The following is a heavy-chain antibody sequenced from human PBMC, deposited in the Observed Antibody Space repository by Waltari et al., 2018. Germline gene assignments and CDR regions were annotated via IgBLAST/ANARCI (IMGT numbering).Heavy chain of an antibody. D-gene: IGHD6-13*01. CDR2: IIPSPGIA. CDR3: ARDLRNSSSWYNYCDY. Sequence: QVQLVQSGAEVKKPGASVKVSCKVSGYTLTELSMHWVRQAPGQGLEWMGGIIPSPGIADYAQKFQGRVTITADKSTSTAYRELSSLRSEDTAVYYCARDLRNSSSWYNYCDYWGQGTLVTVSS. V-gene: IGHV1-69*10. CDR1: GYTLTELS. J-gene: IGHJ4*02.